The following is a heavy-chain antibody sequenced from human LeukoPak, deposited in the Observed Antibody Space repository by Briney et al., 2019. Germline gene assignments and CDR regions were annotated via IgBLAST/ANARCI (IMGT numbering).Heavy chain of an antibody. CDR3: ARETRSGYYHYFDY. V-gene: IGHV3-48*01. J-gene: IGHJ4*02. Sequence: GGSLRLSCAGSGFSFSNYSMNWVRQAPGKGLEWISYIFISSSTIHYADSVKGRFTISRDNAKNSLYLQMNSLRAEDTAVYYCARETRSGYYHYFDYWGQGTLVTVSS. CDR2: IFISSSTI. CDR1: GFSFSNYS. D-gene: IGHD3-3*01.